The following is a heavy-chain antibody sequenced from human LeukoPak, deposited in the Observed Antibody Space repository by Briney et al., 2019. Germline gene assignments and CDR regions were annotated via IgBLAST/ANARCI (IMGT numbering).Heavy chain of an antibody. CDR2: INYSGST. J-gene: IGHJ4*02. CDR3: ARATDSNGWLFDY. D-gene: IGHD6-19*01. Sequence: SETLSLTCTVSGGSISSYYWSWSRQPPGKGLEWIGYINYSGSTNYNPSLKSRVTISVDTSRNQFSLKLTSVSAADTAVYYCARATDSNGWLFDYWGQGTLVTVSS. V-gene: IGHV4-59*01. CDR1: GGSISSYY.